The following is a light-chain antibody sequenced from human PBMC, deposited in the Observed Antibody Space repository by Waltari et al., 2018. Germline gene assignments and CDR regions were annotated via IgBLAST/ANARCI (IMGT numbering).Light chain of an antibody. CDR1: QSVSRW. J-gene: IGKJ1*01. CDR2: RES. V-gene: IGKV3-20*01. CDR3: QKYETLPAT. Sequence: DIVLTQSPGTLSLSPGERATLPCRASQSVSRWLAWYQQKTGHPPRLFIYRESSRSIRFPDRFSGSGSVTDFSLTISRLGPEDSALYYCQKYETLPATFGQGTKVEVK.